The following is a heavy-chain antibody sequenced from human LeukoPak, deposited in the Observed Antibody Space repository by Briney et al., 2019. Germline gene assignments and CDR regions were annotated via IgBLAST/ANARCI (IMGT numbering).Heavy chain of an antibody. CDR3: AKEERDYDILTGYLNSYYYYGMDV. D-gene: IGHD3-9*01. J-gene: IGHJ6*02. CDR1: GFTFSSYG. V-gene: IGHV3-30*18. CDR2: ISYDGSNK. Sequence: GGSLRLSCAASGFTFSSYGMHWVRQAPGKGLEWMAVISYDGSNKYYADSVKGRFTISRDNSKNTLYLQMNSLRAEDTGVYYCAKEERDYDILTGYLNSYYYYGMDVWGQGKTVTVSS.